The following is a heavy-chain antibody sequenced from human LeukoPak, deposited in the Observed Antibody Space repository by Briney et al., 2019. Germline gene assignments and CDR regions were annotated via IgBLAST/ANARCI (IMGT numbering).Heavy chain of an antibody. CDR1: GGSFSSGSHY. D-gene: IGHD6-13*01. V-gene: IGHV4-61*01. J-gene: IGHJ4*02. Sequence: SETLSLTCTVSGGSFSSGSHYWSWIRQPPGKGLEWIGYIYYSGSTNYNPSLKSRVTISVDTSKNQFSLKLSSVTAADTAVYYCASSDRGYSSTSPFDYWGQGTLVTISS. CDR3: ASSDRGYSSTSPFDY. CDR2: IYYSGST.